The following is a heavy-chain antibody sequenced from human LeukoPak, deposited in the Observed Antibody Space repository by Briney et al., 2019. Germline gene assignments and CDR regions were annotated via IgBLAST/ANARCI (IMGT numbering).Heavy chain of an antibody. CDR3: ARDFGSSGFDF. CDR1: VYTFTSCY. V-gene: IGHV1-46*01. Sequence: GASVTVSCKASVYTFTSCYMHWVGQAPGQGLEGMGMINPSGGSTSYAQKFQGRITMTRDTSTSTVYMELSSLRSDDTAVYYWARDFGSSGFDFWGQGTLVTVSS. J-gene: IGHJ4*02. D-gene: IGHD6-19*01. CDR2: INPSGGST.